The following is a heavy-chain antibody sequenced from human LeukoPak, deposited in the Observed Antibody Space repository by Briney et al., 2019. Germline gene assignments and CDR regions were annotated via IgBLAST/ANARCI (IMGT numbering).Heavy chain of an antibody. D-gene: IGHD3-3*01. CDR3: ARGRGFLEWLLCDY. Sequence: SETLSLTCAVYGGSFSGYYWSRIRQPPGKGLEWIGEINHSGSTNYNPSLKRRVTISVDTSKNQLSLNLSSVTAADTAVCYCARGRGFLEWLLCDYWGQRTLVTVSS. J-gene: IGHJ4*02. CDR2: INHSGST. V-gene: IGHV4-34*01. CDR1: GGSFSGYY.